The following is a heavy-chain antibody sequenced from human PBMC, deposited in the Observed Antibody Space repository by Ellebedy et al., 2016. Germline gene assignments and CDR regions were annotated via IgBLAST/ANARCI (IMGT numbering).Heavy chain of an antibody. V-gene: IGHV3-7*03. Sequence: GGSLRLXCAASGFTFSSYWMSWVRQAPGKGLEWVANIKQDGSEKYYVDSVKGRFTISRDNAKNSLYLQMNSLRAEDTAVYYCARDPKYSQGDAFDIWGQGTMVTVSS. CDR1: GFTFSSYW. J-gene: IGHJ3*02. CDR2: IKQDGSEK. CDR3: ARDPKYSQGDAFDI. D-gene: IGHD2-15*01.